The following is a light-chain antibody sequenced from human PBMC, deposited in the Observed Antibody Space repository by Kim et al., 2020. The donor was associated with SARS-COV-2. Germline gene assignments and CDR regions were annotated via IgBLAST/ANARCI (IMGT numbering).Light chain of an antibody. CDR2: GNT. CDR1: SSNIGAGYD. Sequence: QRVTISCTGSSSNIGAGYDVHWYQQLPGTAPKLLIYGNTNRPSGVPYRFSGSKSGTSTSLAITGLQAEDEADYYCQSYDSRLSGSVFGGGTQLTVL. CDR3: QSYDSRLSGSV. J-gene: IGLJ3*02. V-gene: IGLV1-40*01.